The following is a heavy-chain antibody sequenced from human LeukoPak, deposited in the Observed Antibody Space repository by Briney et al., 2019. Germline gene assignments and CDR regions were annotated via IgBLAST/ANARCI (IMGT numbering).Heavy chain of an antibody. CDR1: GGSISSGGYS. J-gene: IGHJ4*02. V-gene: IGHV4-30-4*07. CDR3: ARGQIIAAAALFDY. CDR2: IYYSGST. D-gene: IGHD6-13*01. Sequence: SQTLSLTCAVSGGSISSGGYSWSWIRQPPGKGLEWIGYIYYSGSTYYNPSLKSRVTISVHTSKNQFSLRLSSMTAADTAVYYCARGQIIAAAALFDYWGQGTLVTVSS.